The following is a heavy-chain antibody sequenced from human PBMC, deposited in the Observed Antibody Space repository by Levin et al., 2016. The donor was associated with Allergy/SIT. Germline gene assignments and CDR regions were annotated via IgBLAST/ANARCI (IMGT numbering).Heavy chain of an antibody. Sequence: GGSLRLSCVVSGFTVSGHYMSWVRQTPGKGLEWVSIIYSGDTADYADSVKGRFTISRDNSKNTLYLQMNSLRVEDSAVYYCGRENVDTSLVRGQYRYYYYGMDVWGQGTTVTVSS. CDR2: IYSGDTA. CDR1: GFTVSGHY. CDR3: GRENVDTSLVRGQYRYYYYGMDV. J-gene: IGHJ6*02. D-gene: IGHD5-18*01. V-gene: IGHV3-53*01.